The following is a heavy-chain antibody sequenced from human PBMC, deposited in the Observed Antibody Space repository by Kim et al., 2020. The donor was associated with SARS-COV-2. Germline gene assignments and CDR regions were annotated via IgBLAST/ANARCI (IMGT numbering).Heavy chain of an antibody. CDR3: ARGLDSASSRLAGNYPDY. CDR1: GLTFSSFS. D-gene: IGHD6-19*01. J-gene: IGHJ4*02. CDR2: IGPDAVYM. V-gene: IGHV3-21*01. Sequence: GGSLRLSCAASGLTFSSFSMNWVRLTPGTGLEWVSSIGPDAVYMFYADSVKGRFTISRYNARNSLYLQMNSLRAEDTAVYYCARGLDSASSRLAGNYPDYWGQGTLVTVSS.